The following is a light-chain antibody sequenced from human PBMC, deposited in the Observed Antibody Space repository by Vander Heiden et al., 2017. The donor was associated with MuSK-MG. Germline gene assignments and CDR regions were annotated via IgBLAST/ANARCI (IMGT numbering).Light chain of an antibody. Sequence: EIVMTQSPATLSVSLGERATLSCRASQSVSIQLAWYQQKPGQAPRLLIYGASTRATGIPARFSGSGSGTEFTLTISSLQSEDFAVYYCQQYDNWPPVTFGQGTKLEIK. CDR1: QSVSIQ. J-gene: IGKJ2*01. CDR3: QQYDNWPPVT. V-gene: IGKV3-15*01. CDR2: GAS.